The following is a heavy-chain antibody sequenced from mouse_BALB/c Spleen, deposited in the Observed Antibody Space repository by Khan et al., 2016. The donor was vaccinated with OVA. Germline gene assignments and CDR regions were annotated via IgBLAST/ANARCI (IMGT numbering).Heavy chain of an antibody. D-gene: IGHD2-14*01. Sequence: VELVESGPGLVQPSQSLSITCTVSGFSLTTYGVHWVRQSPGKGLEWLGLIWSGGNTDYNAAFISRLSITKDNSKSQVVFKMNSLQADDTAMYYCARNSYMYDFTYWGQGTLVTVSA. CDR3: ARNSYMYDFTY. CDR2: IWSGGNT. J-gene: IGHJ3*01. CDR1: GFSLTTYG. V-gene: IGHV2-2*01.